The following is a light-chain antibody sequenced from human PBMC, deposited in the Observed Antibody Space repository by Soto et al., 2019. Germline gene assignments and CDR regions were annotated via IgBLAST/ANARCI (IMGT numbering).Light chain of an antibody. CDR1: QSILYSSNNKNY. CDR2: WAS. Sequence: DIVMTQSPDSLAVSLGERATINCKSSQSILYSSNNKNYLAWYQQRPGQSPKLLIYWASTRESGVPDRFSGSGSGTDFTLTISSLQAEDVAVYYCQQYYDRPLTFGGGTKVEIK. V-gene: IGKV4-1*01. J-gene: IGKJ4*01. CDR3: QQYYDRPLT.